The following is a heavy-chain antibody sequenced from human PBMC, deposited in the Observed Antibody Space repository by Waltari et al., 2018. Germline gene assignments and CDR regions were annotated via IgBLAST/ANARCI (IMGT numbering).Heavy chain of an antibody. CDR2: ISYEGSNK. V-gene: IGHV3-30*01. CDR1: GFTFSSYA. D-gene: IGHD6-13*01. J-gene: IGHJ5*02. CDR3: AREGYLYSSSPQAEAGYNWFDP. Sequence: QVQLVESGGGVVQPGRSLRLSCAASGFTFSSYAMHWVRQAPGKGLEWVAVISYEGSNKYDADSVKGRFTISRDNSKNTLYLQMNSLRAEDTAVYYCAREGYLYSSSPQAEAGYNWFDPWGQGTLVAVSS.